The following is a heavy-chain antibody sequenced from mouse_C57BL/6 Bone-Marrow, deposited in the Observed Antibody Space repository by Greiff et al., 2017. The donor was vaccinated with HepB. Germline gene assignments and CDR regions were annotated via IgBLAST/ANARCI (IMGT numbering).Heavy chain of an antibody. J-gene: IGHJ1*03. D-gene: IGHD1-1*01. V-gene: IGHV14-1*01. CDR3: TKGYYGSSLLYFDC. Sequence: EVQLQQSGAELVRPGASVKLSCTASGFNIKDYYMHWVKQRPEQGLEWIGRIDPEDGDTEYAPKFQGKATMTADTSSNTAYLQLSSLTSEDTAVYYCTKGYYGSSLLYFDCWGTGTTVTVSS. CDR1: GFNIKDYY. CDR2: IDPEDGDT.